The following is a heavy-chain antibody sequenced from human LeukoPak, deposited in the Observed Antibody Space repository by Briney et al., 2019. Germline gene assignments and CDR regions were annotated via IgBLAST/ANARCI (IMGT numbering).Heavy chain of an antibody. J-gene: IGHJ4*02. V-gene: IGHV1-69*04. CDR3: ARGLHSGIFGLGDY. CDR2: IISILGIA. D-gene: IGHD3-3*01. CDR1: GGTFSSYA. Sequence: SVKVSCKASGGTFSSYAISWVRQAPGQGLEWMGRIISILGIANYAQKFQGRVTITADKSTSTAYMELSSLRSEDTAVYYCARGLHSGIFGLGDYWGQGTLVTVSS.